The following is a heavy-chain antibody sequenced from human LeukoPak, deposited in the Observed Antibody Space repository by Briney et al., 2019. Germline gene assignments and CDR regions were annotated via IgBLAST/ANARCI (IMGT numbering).Heavy chain of an antibody. CDR3: ARGSPAPEE. J-gene: IGHJ4*02. CDR2: ISGDSGST. Sequence: GGSLRLSCAASRFTFSVSAMSWVRQVPGKGLESVSSISGDSGSTYYADSVKGRFTISRDNSRNTLYLQMNSLRVDDTAVYYCARGSPAPEEWGQGILVTVS. CDR1: RFTFSVSA. V-gene: IGHV3-23*01. D-gene: IGHD1-14*01.